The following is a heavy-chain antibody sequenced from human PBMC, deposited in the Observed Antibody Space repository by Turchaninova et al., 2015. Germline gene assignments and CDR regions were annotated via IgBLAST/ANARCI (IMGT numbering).Heavy chain of an antibody. V-gene: IGHV2-5*02. CDR3: AHRHIAEFQH. CDR2: IYWDDEK. J-gene: IGHJ1*01. Sequence: QITLKESGPTLVKPTQTLTLTCTFSGFSLSTGGVGVGWIRRPPGTALEWISLIYWDDEKRYSPSLKSRLTITKDTSKNQVVLSMTNMDPVDTATYYCAHRHIAEFQHWGQGTLVTVSS. CDR1: GFSLSTGGVG. D-gene: IGHD6-13*01.